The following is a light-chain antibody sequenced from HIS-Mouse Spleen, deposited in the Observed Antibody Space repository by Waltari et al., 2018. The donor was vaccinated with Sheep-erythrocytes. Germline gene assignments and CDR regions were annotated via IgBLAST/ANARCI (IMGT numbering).Light chain of an antibody. CDR2: QDS. CDR3: QAWDSSTAV. CDR1: PLGDKD. Sequence: SYELTQPPSVSVSPGQTAPITCSVDPLGDKDACWSQQKPGQAPVLVIYQDSKRPSGIPERFSGSNSGNTATLTVSGTQAMDEADYYCQAWDSSTAVFGGGTKLTVL. J-gene: IGLJ2*01. V-gene: IGLV3-1*01.